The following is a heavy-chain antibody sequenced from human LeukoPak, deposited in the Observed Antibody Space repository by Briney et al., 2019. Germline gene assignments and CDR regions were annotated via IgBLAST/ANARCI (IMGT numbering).Heavy chain of an antibody. D-gene: IGHD3-10*01. Sequence: GGSLRLSCAASGFIFNTFWMNWVRLTPGKGLEWVANIKQDGSEKYYVDSVKGRFTISRDNAKNSLYLQMNSLRAEDTAVYYCARDRRYGSGSYSGDYYGMDVWGQGTTVTVSS. CDR3: ARDRRYGSGSYSGDYYGMDV. V-gene: IGHV3-7*03. CDR2: IKQDGSEK. CDR1: GFIFNTFW. J-gene: IGHJ6*02.